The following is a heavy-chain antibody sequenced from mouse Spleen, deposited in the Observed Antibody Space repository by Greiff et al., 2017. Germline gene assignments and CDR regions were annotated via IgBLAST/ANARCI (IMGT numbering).Heavy chain of an antibody. J-gene: IGHJ1*03. D-gene: IGHD1-1*01. CDR3: ARYGVTTVVATGNFDV. Sequence: VQLQQSGAELVKPGASVKISCKASGYAFSSYWMTWVKQRPGKGLEWIGQLYPGDGDTNYNGKFKGKATLTADKSSSTAYMQLSSLTSEDSAVYFCARYGVTTVVATGNFDVWGTGTTVTVSS. V-gene: IGHV1-80*01. CDR2: LYPGDGDT. CDR1: GYAFSSYW.